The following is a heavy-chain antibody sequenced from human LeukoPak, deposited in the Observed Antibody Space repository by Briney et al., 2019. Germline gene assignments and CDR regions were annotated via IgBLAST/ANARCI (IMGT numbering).Heavy chain of an antibody. J-gene: IGHJ4*02. CDR2: INHSGSS. CDR3: ARLDKDSAGNSRRPFNY. D-gene: IGHD2-15*01. CDR1: GGSFSSYY. V-gene: IGHV4-34*01. Sequence: SETLSLTCAVYGGSFSSYYWSWIRQPPGKGLEWIGEINHSGSSNYNPSLKSRVTILGDTSKNQFSLRLTSVTAADTAVYYCARLDKDSAGNSRRPFNYWGRGTLVTVSS.